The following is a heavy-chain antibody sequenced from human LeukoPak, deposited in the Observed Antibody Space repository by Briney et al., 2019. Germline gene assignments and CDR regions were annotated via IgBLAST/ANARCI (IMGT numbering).Heavy chain of an antibody. V-gene: IGHV4-59*01. Sequence: SSETLSLTCAVSSDTIISYYWSWIRQPPGKGLEWIGYIYYTGTTNYNPSLKSRVTISVDTSKNQFSLKLTSVTAADTAVYYCARGRGNVVTAPDIWGQGTTVTVSS. D-gene: IGHD2-21*02. J-gene: IGHJ6*02. CDR1: SDTIISYY. CDR3: ARGRGNVVTAPDI. CDR2: IYYTGTT.